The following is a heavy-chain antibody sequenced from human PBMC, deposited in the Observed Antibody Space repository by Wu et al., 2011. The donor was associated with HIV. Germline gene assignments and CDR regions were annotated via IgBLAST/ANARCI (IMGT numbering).Heavy chain of an antibody. J-gene: IGHJ6*03. CDR1: GYTFINYW. Sequence: VQLVQSSTEVKEPGESLKISCKGSGYTFINYWIGWVRQMPGKGLEWMGIIFPYDSQTRYSPSFQGQVTISADKATSTAYLQWGSLKASDTAMYYCARYSKRAANGTRTHFFYYLDVWGKGTTVTVS. CDR3: ARYSKRAANGTRTHFFYYLDV. CDR2: IFPYDSQT. D-gene: IGHD2-8*01. V-gene: IGHV5-51*01.